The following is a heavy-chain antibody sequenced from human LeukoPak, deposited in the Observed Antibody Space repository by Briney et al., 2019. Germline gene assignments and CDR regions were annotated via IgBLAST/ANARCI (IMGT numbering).Heavy chain of an antibody. CDR1: GSSFSTYW. Sequence: GESLQISCQGSGSSFSTYWITWVRQLPGKGLEWMGIIYPGDSDTRYSPSFQGQVTISTDESVSTAYLQWTSLRASDTAMYYCIRWTQGLGYWGQGTLVTVSS. V-gene: IGHV5-51*01. CDR3: IRWTQGLGY. CDR2: IYPGDSDT. D-gene: IGHD5-18*01. J-gene: IGHJ4*02.